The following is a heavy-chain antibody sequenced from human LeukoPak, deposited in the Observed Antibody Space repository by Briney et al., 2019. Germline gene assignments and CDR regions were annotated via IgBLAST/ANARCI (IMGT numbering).Heavy chain of an antibody. Sequence: SETLSLTCAVYGGSFSGYYWTWIRQPPGKGLEWIGKINHSGSTNYNPSLKSRVTISVDTSKNKFSLKLSAVTAADTAVYYCAATDSSGWKRKRFDYWGQGTLVTVSS. CDR2: INHSGST. V-gene: IGHV4-34*01. CDR1: GGSFSGYY. CDR3: AATDSSGWKRKRFDY. J-gene: IGHJ4*02. D-gene: IGHD6-19*01.